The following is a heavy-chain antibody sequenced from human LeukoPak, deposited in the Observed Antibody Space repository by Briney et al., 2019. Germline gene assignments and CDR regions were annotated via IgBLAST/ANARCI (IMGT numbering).Heavy chain of an antibody. Sequence: PSETLSLTCTVSGGSINSYYWNWIRQPPGKGLEWIGYIYYSGNTNYNPSLKSRLTISLDTSKNQFSLKLSSVTAADTAVYYCASSDSGWYPKFDYWGQGTLVTVSS. J-gene: IGHJ4*02. CDR3: ASSDSGWYPKFDY. CDR2: IYYSGNT. V-gene: IGHV4-59*08. CDR1: GGSINSYY. D-gene: IGHD6-19*01.